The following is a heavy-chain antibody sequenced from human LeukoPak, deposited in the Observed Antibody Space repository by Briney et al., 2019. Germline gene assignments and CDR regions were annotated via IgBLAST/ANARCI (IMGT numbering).Heavy chain of an antibody. Sequence: GGSLRLSCAASGFIFGSYAMSWVRQAPGKGLEWVSAISGDGGSPWYADSVRGRSTISRDNSKNTLYLQMNSLRAEDTAVYYCARDRVSRYYDSSGASYGMDVWGQGTTVTVSS. V-gene: IGHV3-23*01. CDR3: ARDRVSRYYDSSGASYGMDV. CDR2: ISGDGGSP. CDR1: GFIFGSYA. J-gene: IGHJ6*02. D-gene: IGHD3-22*01.